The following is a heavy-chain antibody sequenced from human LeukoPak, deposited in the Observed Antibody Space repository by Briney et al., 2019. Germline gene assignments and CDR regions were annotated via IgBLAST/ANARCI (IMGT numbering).Heavy chain of an antibody. CDR2: ISGSGGST. J-gene: IGHJ4*02. V-gene: IGHV3-23*01. CDR3: AKDWDPMAGVQLEQVGY. CDR1: GFTFSSYA. Sequence: GGSLRLSCAASGFTFSSYAMSWVRQAPGKGLEWVSAISGSGGSTYYADSVKGRFTISRDNSKNTLYLQMNSLRAEDTAVYYCAKDWDPMAGVQLEQVGYWGQGTLVTVSS. D-gene: IGHD1-1*01.